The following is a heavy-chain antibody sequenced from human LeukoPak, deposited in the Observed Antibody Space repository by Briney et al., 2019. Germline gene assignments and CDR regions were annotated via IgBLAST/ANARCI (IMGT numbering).Heavy chain of an antibody. V-gene: IGHV4-59*01. J-gene: IGHJ4*02. CDR3: ARGFRGGSYYTY. CDR1: GGSISSYY. D-gene: IGHD1-26*01. CDR2: IYYSGST. Sequence: PSETLSLSCTVSGGSISSYYWSWIRQPPGKRLEWIGHIYYSGSTNYNPSLKSRVTISVDTSKNQFSLKLSSVTAADTAVYYCARGFRGGSYYTYWGQGTLVTVSS.